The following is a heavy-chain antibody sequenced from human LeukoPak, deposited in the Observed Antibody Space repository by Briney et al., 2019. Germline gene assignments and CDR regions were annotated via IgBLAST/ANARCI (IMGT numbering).Heavy chain of an antibody. CDR1: RFNFSNSW. D-gene: IGHD6-19*01. CDR2: INLNGSEK. CDR3: ARASVALDY. Sequence: PGGSLRLSCAASRFNFSNSWMSWVRQAPGKGLEWVANINLNGSEKYYVDSVKGRFTISRDNAKNSLYLQMNSLRAEDTAVYYCARASVALDYWGQGTLVTVSS. V-gene: IGHV3-7*01. J-gene: IGHJ4*02.